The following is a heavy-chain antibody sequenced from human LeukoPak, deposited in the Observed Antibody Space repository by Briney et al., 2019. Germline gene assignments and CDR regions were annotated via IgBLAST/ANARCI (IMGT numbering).Heavy chain of an antibody. Sequence: GGSLRLSCAASGFTFSSYAMSWVHQAPGKGLEWVSAISGSGGSTYYADSVKGRFTISRDNSKNMLYLQMNSLRAEDTAVYYCANGAGIASYFDSWGQGTLVTVSS. V-gene: IGHV3-23*01. D-gene: IGHD6-13*01. CDR3: ANGAGIASYFDS. CDR1: GFTFSSYA. CDR2: ISGSGGST. J-gene: IGHJ4*02.